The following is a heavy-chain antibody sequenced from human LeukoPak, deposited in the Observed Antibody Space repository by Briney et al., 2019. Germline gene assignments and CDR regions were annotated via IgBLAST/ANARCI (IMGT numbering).Heavy chain of an antibody. CDR3: ARAVTLNEGLDY. Sequence: GSSVKVSCKASGGTFSSYDISWVRQAPGQGLEWMGGIIPIFGTANYAQKFQGRVTITTDESTSTAYMELSSLRSEDTAGYYCARAVTLNEGLDYWGQGTLVTVSS. V-gene: IGHV1-69*05. D-gene: IGHD4-11*01. CDR2: IIPIFGTA. J-gene: IGHJ4*02. CDR1: GGTFSSYD.